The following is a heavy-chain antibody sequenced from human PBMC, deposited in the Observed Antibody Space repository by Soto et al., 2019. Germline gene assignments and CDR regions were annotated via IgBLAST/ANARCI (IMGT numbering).Heavy chain of an antibody. J-gene: IGHJ4*02. CDR3: AKDRDPIVVVPAAILDY. V-gene: IGHV3-30*18. Sequence: GGSLRLSCAASGFTFSSYGMYWVRQAPGKGLEWVAVISYDGSNKYYADSVKGRFTISRDNSKNTLYLQMNSLRAEDTAVYYCAKDRDPIVVVPAAILDYWGQGTLVTVSS. CDR1: GFTFSSYG. D-gene: IGHD2-2*02. CDR2: ISYDGSNK.